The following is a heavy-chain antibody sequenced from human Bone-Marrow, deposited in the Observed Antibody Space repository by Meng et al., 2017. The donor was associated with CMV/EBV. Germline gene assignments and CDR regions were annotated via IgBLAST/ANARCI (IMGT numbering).Heavy chain of an antibody. D-gene: IGHD2-2*02. CDR1: GFTFDDYG. J-gene: IGHJ6*02. Sequence: GGSLRLSCAASGFTFDDYGMSWVRQAPGKGLEWVSVIYSGGSTYYADSVKGRFTISRDNSKNTLYLQMNSLRAEDTAVYYCASPYCSSTSCYTDYYYGMDVWGQGTTVTVSS. CDR3: ASPYCSSTSCYTDYYYGMDV. CDR2: IYSGGST. V-gene: IGHV3-53*01.